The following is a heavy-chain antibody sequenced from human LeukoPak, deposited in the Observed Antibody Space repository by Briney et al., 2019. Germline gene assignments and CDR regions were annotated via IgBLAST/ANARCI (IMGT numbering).Heavy chain of an antibody. J-gene: IGHJ3*02. CDR1: GFTFTSSA. Sequence: ASVKVSCKASGFTFTSSAVQWVRQARGQRLEWIGWIVVGSGNTNYAQKFQERVTITRDMSTSTAYMELSSLRSEDTAVYYCAAGPMIDSSGYADAFDIWGQGTMVTVSS. CDR2: IVVGSGNT. V-gene: IGHV1-58*01. D-gene: IGHD3-22*01. CDR3: AAGPMIDSSGYADAFDI.